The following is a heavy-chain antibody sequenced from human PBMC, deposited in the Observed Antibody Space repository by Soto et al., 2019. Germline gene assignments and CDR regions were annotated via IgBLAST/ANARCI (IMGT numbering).Heavy chain of an antibody. D-gene: IGHD2-21*01. V-gene: IGHV3-53*01. CDR1: GFTVSSNY. J-gene: IGHJ4*02. Sequence: AGGSLRLSCAASGFTVSSNYMSWVRQAPGKGLEWVSVIYSGGSTYYADSVKGRFTISRDNSKNTLYLQMNSLRAEDTAVYYCARARWRWLQQVYFDYWGQGTLVTVSS. CDR3: ARARWRWLQQVYFDY. CDR2: IYSGGST.